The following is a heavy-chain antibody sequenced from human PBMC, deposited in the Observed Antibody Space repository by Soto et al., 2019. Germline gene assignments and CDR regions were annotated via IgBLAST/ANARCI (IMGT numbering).Heavy chain of an antibody. V-gene: IGHV5-51*01. J-gene: IGHJ4*02. CDR3: ARLVDGYPGY. CDR1: GYTFTSQW. D-gene: IGHD5-12*01. Sequence: GESLKISCKASGYTFTSQWIGWVRQKPGKGLEWMGLIFPGDSDTRYSPSFQGQVTISADKSISTAFLQWSSLKASDTAMYYCARLVDGYPGYWGQGTPVTVSS. CDR2: IFPGDSDT.